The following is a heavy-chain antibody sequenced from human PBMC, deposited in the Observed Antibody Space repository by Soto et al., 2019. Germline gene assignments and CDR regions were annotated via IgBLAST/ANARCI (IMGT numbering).Heavy chain of an antibody. V-gene: IGHV3-74*01. CDR2: INSDGSST. CDR1: GFTFSSYW. Sequence: PGGSLRLSCAASGFTFSSYWMHWVRQAPGKGLVWVSRINSDGSSTSYADSVKGRFTISRDNAKNTLYLQMNSLRAEDTAVYYCARDSRWLPIHYYYGMDVWGQGTTVTVSS. D-gene: IGHD5-12*01. CDR3: ARDSRWLPIHYYYGMDV. J-gene: IGHJ6*02.